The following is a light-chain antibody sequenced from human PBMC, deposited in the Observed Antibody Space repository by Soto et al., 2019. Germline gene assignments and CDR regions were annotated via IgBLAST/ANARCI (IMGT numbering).Light chain of an antibody. V-gene: IGKV3-15*01. CDR1: QSVRSN. CDR2: GAS. Sequence: EIVMTQSPAPLSASPGERATLSCKASQSVRSNLAWYQQKPGQAPRLLIYGASTRATGIPARFSGSGSGTEFTLSIGSLQSEDVAVYYCQQYNDWPPTFGQGTKVDIK. J-gene: IGKJ1*01. CDR3: QQYNDWPPT.